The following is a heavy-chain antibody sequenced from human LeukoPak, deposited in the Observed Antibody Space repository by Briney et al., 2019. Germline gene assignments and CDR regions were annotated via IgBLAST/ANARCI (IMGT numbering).Heavy chain of an antibody. V-gene: IGHV4-59*12. D-gene: IGHD3-22*01. CDR1: GGSISSYY. CDR2: IYHSGST. J-gene: IGHJ4*02. Sequence: SETLSLTCTVSGGSISSYYWSWIRQPPGKGLEWIGYIYHSGSTYYNPSLKSRVTISVDRSKNQFSLKLSSVTAADTAVYYCARGGPRGYPDYWGQGTLVTVSS. CDR3: ARGGPRGYPDY.